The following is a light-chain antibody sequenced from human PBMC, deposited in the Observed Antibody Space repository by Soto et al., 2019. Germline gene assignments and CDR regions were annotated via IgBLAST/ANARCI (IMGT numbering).Light chain of an antibody. CDR1: QGIRND. CDR2: AAS. Sequence: AIQMTKSPSSLSASVGDRVTITCRASQGIRNDLGWYQQKPGKAPKLLIYAASSLQIGVPSRFSGSGSVTDFTITISSLQPEDFATYYCLQDYNYPWTFGQGTKVEIK. CDR3: LQDYNYPWT. V-gene: IGKV1-6*01. J-gene: IGKJ1*01.